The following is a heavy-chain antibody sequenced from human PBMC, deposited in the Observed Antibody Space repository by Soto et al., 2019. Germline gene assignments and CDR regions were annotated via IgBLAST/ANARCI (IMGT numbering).Heavy chain of an antibody. CDR3: AHTPKWELLSY. D-gene: IGHD1-26*01. CDR1: GFSLSTSGVG. CDR2: IYWNDDK. Sequence: QITLKESGPTLVKPTQTLTLTCTFSGFSLSTSGVGVGWLRQPPGKALEWLALIYWNDDKRYSPSLKSRLTLTKDTAKNRVVLTMTNIDPVDTATYCCAHTPKWELLSYWGQGSLVTVTS. V-gene: IGHV2-5*01. J-gene: IGHJ4*02.